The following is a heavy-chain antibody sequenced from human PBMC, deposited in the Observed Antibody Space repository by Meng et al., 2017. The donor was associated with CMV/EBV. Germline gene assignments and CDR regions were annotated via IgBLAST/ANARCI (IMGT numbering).Heavy chain of an antibody. CDR1: GFTFSNAW. Sequence: GGSLRLSCAASGFTFSNAWMSWVRQAPGKGLEWVGRIKSKTDGGTTDYAAPVKGRFTISRDNSKNTVFLQMNSLRAEDTAVYYCATGLGEDGDYTGDFWGQGTLVTVSS. CDR3: ATGLGEDGDYTGDF. J-gene: IGHJ4*02. D-gene: IGHD4-17*01. CDR2: IKSKTDGGTT. V-gene: IGHV3-15*01.